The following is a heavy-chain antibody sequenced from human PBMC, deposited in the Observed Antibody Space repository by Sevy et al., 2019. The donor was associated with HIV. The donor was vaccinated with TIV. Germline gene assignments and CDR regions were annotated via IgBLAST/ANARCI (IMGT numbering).Heavy chain of an antibody. CDR3: AKDLGGGVVPAAKDGMDV. Sequence: GGSLRLSCAASGFTFSSYGMHWVRQAPGKGLEWVAVISYDGSNKYYADSVKGRFTISTDNSKNTLYLQMNSLRAEDTAVYYCAKDLGGGVVPAAKDGMDVWGQGTTVTVSS. D-gene: IGHD2-2*01. CDR1: GFTFSSYG. V-gene: IGHV3-30*18. CDR2: ISYDGSNK. J-gene: IGHJ6*02.